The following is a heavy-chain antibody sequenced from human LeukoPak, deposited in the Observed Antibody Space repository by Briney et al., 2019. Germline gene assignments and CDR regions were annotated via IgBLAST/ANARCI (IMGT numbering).Heavy chain of an antibody. V-gene: IGHV2-26*01. Sequence: ESGPVLVKPTETLTLTCTVSGFSGFSLNTARMGVSWIRQPPGKALEWLAHIFSNDEKSYRTSLKRRLTISKDPSKSQVVLTMTSMDPVDTATYYCARTDYDYVWGSYHPLDQWGQGTLVTVSS. CDR3: ARTDYDYVWGSYHPLDQ. CDR1: GFSLNTARMG. CDR2: IFSNDEK. J-gene: IGHJ4*02. D-gene: IGHD3-16*02.